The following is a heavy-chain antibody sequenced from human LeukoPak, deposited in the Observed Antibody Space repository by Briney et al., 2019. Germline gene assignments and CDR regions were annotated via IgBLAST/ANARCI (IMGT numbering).Heavy chain of an antibody. J-gene: IGHJ4*02. D-gene: IGHD6-13*01. CDR2: IIPIFGTA. Sequence: SVKVSCKASGGTFSSYAISWVRQAPGQGLEWMGRIIPIFGTANYAQKFQGRVTITTDESTSTAYMELSSLRSEDTAVYYCARDPSSPYSSIWFDYWGQGTLVTVSS. V-gene: IGHV1-69*05. CDR1: GGTFSSYA. CDR3: ARDPSSPYSSIWFDY.